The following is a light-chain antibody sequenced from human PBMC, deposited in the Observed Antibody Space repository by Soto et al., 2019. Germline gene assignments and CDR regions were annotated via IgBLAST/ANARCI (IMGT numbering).Light chain of an antibody. CDR2: KAS. V-gene: IGKV1-5*03. J-gene: IGKJ1*01. Sequence: LLLTRPHSYESGSLGLTVPITCLASQSISSWLAWYQQKPGKAPKFLIYKASALKSGVPSRFSGSGSGTEFTLTISSLQPDDFATYYCQQYNSYSGAFGQGTKVDIK. CDR1: QSISSW. CDR3: QQYNSYSGA.